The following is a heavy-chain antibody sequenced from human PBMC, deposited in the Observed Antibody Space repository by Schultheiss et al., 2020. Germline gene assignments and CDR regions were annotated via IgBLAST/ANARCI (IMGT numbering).Heavy chain of an antibody. CDR3: TTDIAVAGTNWFDP. CDR1: GFTFSNAW. CDR2: IKSKTDGGTT. V-gene: IGHV3-15*07. Sequence: GESLKISCAASGFTFSNAWMNWVRQAPGKGLEWVGRIKSKTDGGTTDYAAPVKGRFTISRDDSKNTLYLQMNSLKTEDTAVYYCTTDIAVAGTNWFDPWGQGTLGTVS. J-gene: IGHJ5*02. D-gene: IGHD6-19*01.